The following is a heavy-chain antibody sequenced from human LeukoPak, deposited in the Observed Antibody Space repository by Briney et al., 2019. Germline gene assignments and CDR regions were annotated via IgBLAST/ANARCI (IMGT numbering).Heavy chain of an antibody. CDR1: GFTFSSYG. CDR2: IWYDGSNK. J-gene: IGHJ6*02. CDR3: ARDQRALGYYGMDV. V-gene: IGHV3-33*01. D-gene: IGHD7-27*01. Sequence: GGSLRLSCAASGFTFSSYGMHWVRQAPGKGLGWVAVIWYDGSNKYYADSVKGRFTISRDNSKNTLYLQMNSLRAEDTVVYYCARDQRALGYYGMDVWGQGTTVTVSS.